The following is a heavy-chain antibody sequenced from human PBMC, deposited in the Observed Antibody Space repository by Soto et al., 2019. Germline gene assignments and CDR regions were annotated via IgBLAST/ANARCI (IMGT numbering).Heavy chain of an antibody. V-gene: IGHV3-48*02. J-gene: IGHJ5*02. Sequence: PGGSLRLSCAASAFTFSDYSMNWVRQAPGKGPEWVSYISSSSSTIYYADSVKGRFTISRDNAKNSLYLQLNSLRDEDTAVYYCARGLIYTMLRGVLRNCFDHWGQGILVTVSS. CDR2: ISSSSSTI. D-gene: IGHD3-10*01. CDR1: AFTFSDYS. CDR3: ARGLIYTMLRGVLRNCFDH.